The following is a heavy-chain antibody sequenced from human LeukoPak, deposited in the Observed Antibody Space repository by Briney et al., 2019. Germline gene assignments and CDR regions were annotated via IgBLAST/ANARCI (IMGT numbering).Heavy chain of an antibody. CDR3: ARATPGEYSSSSGFDY. CDR1: GFTFSSYS. Sequence: GGSLRLSCAASGFTFSSYSMNWVRQAPGKGLEWVSSISSSSSYIYYADSVKGRFTISRDNAKNSLYLQMNSLRAEDTAVYYCARATPGEYSSSSGFDYWGQGTLVTVSS. D-gene: IGHD6-6*01. CDR2: ISSSSSYI. J-gene: IGHJ4*02. V-gene: IGHV3-21*01.